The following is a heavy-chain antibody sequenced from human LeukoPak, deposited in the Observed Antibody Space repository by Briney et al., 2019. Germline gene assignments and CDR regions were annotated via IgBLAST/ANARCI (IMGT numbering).Heavy chain of an antibody. V-gene: IGHV3-23*01. J-gene: IGHJ4*02. CDR3: AKDDSSGVICDY. CDR2: ISGSGGST. D-gene: IGHD3-22*01. Sequence: GGSLRLSCAASGFTFSSYAMSWVRQVPGKGLEWVSTISGSGGSTYYADSVKGRFTISRDNSKNALFLQMNSLRAEDTAVHYCAKDDSSGVICDYWGQGALVTVSS. CDR1: GFTFSSYA.